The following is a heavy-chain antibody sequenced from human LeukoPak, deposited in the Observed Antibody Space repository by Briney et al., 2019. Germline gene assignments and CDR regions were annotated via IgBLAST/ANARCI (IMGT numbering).Heavy chain of an antibody. J-gene: IGHJ4*02. Sequence: GGSLRLSCAASGFIFDDYTFHWVRQAPGKGLEWVSLISRDSGSTYYADSVKGRFTISRDNSKNSLYLQMNSLRTEDTALYYCTKDRYCTTTFCPLDYWGQGTLVTVSS. CDR1: GFIFDDYT. CDR2: ISRDSGST. CDR3: TKDRYCTTTFCPLDY. V-gene: IGHV3-43*01. D-gene: IGHD2-8*01.